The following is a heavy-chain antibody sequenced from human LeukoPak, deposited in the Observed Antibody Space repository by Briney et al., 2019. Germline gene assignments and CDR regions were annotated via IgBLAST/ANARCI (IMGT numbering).Heavy chain of an antibody. J-gene: IGHJ4*02. CDR2: ISGSGSST. CDR3: AKDVDYGSGSLYYFAY. CDR1: GFTFGSYA. V-gene: IGHV3-23*01. D-gene: IGHD3-10*01. Sequence: GGSLRLSCAASGFTFGSYAMNWVRQAPGKGLEWVSAISGSGSSTYYADSVKGRFTISRDNSKNTPYLQMNSLRAEDTAVYYCAKDVDYGSGSLYYFAYWGQGTLVTVS.